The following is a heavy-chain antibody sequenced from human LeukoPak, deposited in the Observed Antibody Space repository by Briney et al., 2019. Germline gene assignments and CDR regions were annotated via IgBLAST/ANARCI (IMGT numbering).Heavy chain of an antibody. Sequence: GGSLRLSCAASGFTFSSYSMNWVRQTPGEGLEWVSSISSSSTYIYYADSVKGRFTISRDNAKNSLYLQMNSLRAEDTAVYYCARDYDYVWGSYRYNYFDYWGQGTLVTVSS. J-gene: IGHJ4*02. D-gene: IGHD3-16*02. CDR3: ARDYDYVWGSYRYNYFDY. V-gene: IGHV3-21*01. CDR1: GFTFSSYS. CDR2: ISSSSTYI.